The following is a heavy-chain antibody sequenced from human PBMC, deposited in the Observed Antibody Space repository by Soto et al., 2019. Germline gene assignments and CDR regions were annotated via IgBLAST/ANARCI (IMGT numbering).Heavy chain of an antibody. Sequence: QVQLVESGGGVVQPGRSLRLSCVASGFTFSSYGIHWVRQAPGKGLEWVAVISYDGSNEYYADSVKGRFTISRDNSKNTLYLQMDSLRPEDTAVYYCAKEITVAGDFDYWGHGTLVTVSS. J-gene: IGHJ4*01. CDR3: AKEITVAGDFDY. CDR2: ISYDGSNE. D-gene: IGHD6-19*01. CDR1: GFTFSSYG. V-gene: IGHV3-30*18.